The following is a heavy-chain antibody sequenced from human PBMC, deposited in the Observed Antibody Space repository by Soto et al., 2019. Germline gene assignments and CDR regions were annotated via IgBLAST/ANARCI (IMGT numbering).Heavy chain of an antibody. J-gene: IGHJ4*02. D-gene: IGHD3-16*02. CDR3: ARDAVGDYVWGSYRYHFDY. V-gene: IGHV1-69*06. CDR2: IIPIFCTA. CDR1: GGTFSSYA. Sequence: QVQLVQSGAEVKKPGSSVKVSCKASGGTFSSYAISWVRQAPGQGLECMGGIIPIFCTANYAQKFQGRVTITADKSTRTAYMELSSLRSEDTAVYYCARDAVGDYVWGSYRYHFDYWGQGTLVTVS.